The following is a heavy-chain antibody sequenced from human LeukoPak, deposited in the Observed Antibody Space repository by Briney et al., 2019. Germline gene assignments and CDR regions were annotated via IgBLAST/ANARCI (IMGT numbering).Heavy chain of an antibody. V-gene: IGHV4-4*07. CDR2: IYTSGST. D-gene: IGHD3-3*01. CDR1: GGSVSSYY. Sequence: PSETLSLTCTVSGGSVSSYYWSWIRQPAGKGLEWIGRIYTSGSTNYNPSLKSRVTISVDTSKNQFSLKLSSVTAADTAVYYCARHSTFFGVVIIKGRVRGPFDYWGQGTLVTVSS. J-gene: IGHJ4*02. CDR3: ARHSTFFGVVIIKGRVRGPFDY.